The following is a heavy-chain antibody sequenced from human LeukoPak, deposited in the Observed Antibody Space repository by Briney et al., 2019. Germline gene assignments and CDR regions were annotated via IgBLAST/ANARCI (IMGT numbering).Heavy chain of an antibody. V-gene: IGHV4-61*05. CDR2: IYYSGST. D-gene: IGHD6-6*01. CDR1: GDSISRSHYY. Sequence: SETLSLTCTVSGDSISRSHYYWGWIRQPPGKGLEWIGYIYYSGSTNYNPSLKSRVTISVDTSKNQFSLKLSSVTAADTAVYYCGGGWSSSAIDYWGQGTLVTVSS. J-gene: IGHJ4*02. CDR3: GGGWSSSAIDY.